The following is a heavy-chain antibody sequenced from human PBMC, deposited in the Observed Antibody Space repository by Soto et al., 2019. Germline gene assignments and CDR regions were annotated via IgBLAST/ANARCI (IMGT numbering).Heavy chain of an antibody. Sequence: PGGSLRLSCAASGFTFSDYYVSWIRQAPGKGLEWVAVISYDGSNKYYADSVKGRFTISRDNSKNTLYLQMNSLRAEDTAVYYCARSRSKSMDYWGQGTLVTVSS. D-gene: IGHD2-21*01. CDR2: ISYDGSNK. J-gene: IGHJ4*02. V-gene: IGHV3-30-3*01. CDR1: GFTFSDYY. CDR3: ARSRSKSMDY.